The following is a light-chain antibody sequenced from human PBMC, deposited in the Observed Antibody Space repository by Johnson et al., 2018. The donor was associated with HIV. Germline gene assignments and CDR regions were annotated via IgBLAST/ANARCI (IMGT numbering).Light chain of an antibody. Sequence: QPVLTQPPSVSAAPGQKVTIPCSGSSSNIGNNYASWYQQVPGTAPKLLIYDNNNRPSGIPDRFSGSKSGTSATLGITGLQTGDEADYYCGTWDSSLGAVYVFGTVTKVTVL. CDR2: DNN. CDR1: SSNIGNNY. CDR3: GTWDSSLGAVYV. V-gene: IGLV1-51*01. J-gene: IGLJ1*01.